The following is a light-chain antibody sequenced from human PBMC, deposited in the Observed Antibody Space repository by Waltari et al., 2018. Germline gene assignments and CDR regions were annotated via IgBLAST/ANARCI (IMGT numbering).Light chain of an antibody. J-gene: IGKJ2*01. V-gene: IGKV3-11*01. Sequence: EIVLTQSPATLSLSPGDTATLPCRASQSVGSYLAWYQQKPGQPPRLLIYDASDRTTGVPARFRGSGSGTEFTLTISSLEAEDFAVYYCQQRSNWAPHTFGQGARLEIK. CDR3: QQRSNWAPHT. CDR1: QSVGSY. CDR2: DAS.